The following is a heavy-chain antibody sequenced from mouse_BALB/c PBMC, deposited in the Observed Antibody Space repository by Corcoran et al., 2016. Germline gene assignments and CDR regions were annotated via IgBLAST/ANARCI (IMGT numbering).Heavy chain of an antibody. CDR3: AREDYGSSPHY. J-gene: IGHJ2*01. V-gene: IGHV14-3*02. D-gene: IGHD1-1*01. CDR1: GFNIKDTY. Sequence: EVQLQQSGAELVKPGASVKLSCTASGFNIKDTYMHWVKQRPEQGLEGIGRIDPANGNTKYDPKFQGKATITADTSSNTAYLQLSSLTSEDTAVYYCAREDYGSSPHYWGQGTTLTVSS. CDR2: IDPANGNT.